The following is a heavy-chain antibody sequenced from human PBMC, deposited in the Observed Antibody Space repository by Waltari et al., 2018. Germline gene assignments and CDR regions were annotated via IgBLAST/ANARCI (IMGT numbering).Heavy chain of an antibody. V-gene: IGHV1-69*02. Sequence: QVQLVQSGAEAKKPGSSVRVSCRASGGTFTRDSVNWVRQAPGKGLEWMGRIMQDISEKKDALKFQGRITITADKSTGAVYMERSSLRSDDTAVYYCAGGDGGYYYYKMDVWGQGTTVTVSS. CDR2: IMQDISEK. CDR1: GGTFTRDS. CDR3: AGGDGGYYYYKMDV. J-gene: IGHJ6*03. D-gene: IGHD3-10*01.